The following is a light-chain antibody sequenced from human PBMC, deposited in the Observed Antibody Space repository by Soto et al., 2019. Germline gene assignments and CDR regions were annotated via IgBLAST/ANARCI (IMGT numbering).Light chain of an antibody. Sequence: EIVLTQSPATPSLSPGERATLSCRASQSVSSYLAWYQQKPGQAPRLLIYDASNRATGIPARFSGSGSGTEFTLTISSLQSEDSAVYYCQQYNNWPPLTFGGGTKVDI. CDR2: DAS. V-gene: IGKV3-11*01. CDR3: QQYNNWPPLT. CDR1: QSVSSY. J-gene: IGKJ4*01.